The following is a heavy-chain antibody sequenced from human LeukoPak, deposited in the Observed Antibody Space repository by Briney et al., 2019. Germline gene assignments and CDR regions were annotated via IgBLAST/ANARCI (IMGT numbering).Heavy chain of an antibody. CDR3: ARGGSGSYRLDAFDI. D-gene: IGHD1-26*01. CDR1: GGSISSGGYY. CDR2: IYYSGST. J-gene: IGHJ3*02. V-gene: IGHV4-31*03. Sequence: SETLPLTCTVSGGSISSGGYYWSWIRQHPGKGLEWIGYIYYSGSTYYNPSLKSRVTISVDTSKNLFSLRLSSVTAADTAVYYCARGGSGSYRLDAFDIWGQGTMVTVSS.